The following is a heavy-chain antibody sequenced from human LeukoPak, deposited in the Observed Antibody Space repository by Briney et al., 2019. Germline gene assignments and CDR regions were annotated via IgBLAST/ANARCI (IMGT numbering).Heavy chain of an antibody. V-gene: IGHV4-31*03. J-gene: IGHJ4*02. D-gene: IGHD6-6*01. CDR2: IYYSGST. CDR1: GVSISSGACY. CDR3: ARVRQGYSTSSYGWHFDY. Sequence: SETLSLTCTVSGVSISSGACYWSWIRQHPGKCLEWIGYIYYSGSTYYNPSLKSRVTLSVNTSKNQFSLRLTSVTAADTAVYYCARVRQGYSTSSYGWHFDYWGQGALVTVSS.